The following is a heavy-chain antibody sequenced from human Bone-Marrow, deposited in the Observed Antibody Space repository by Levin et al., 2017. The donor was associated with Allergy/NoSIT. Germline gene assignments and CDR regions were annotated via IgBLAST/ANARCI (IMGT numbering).Heavy chain of an antibody. J-gene: IGHJ5*02. V-gene: IGHV3-7*01. CDR3: ARGGRFLEWYRQGFDP. CDR1: GFTFSSYW. CDR2: IKQDGSEK. D-gene: IGHD3-3*01. Sequence: GGSLRLSCAASGFTFSSYWMSWVRQAPGKGLEWVANIKQDGSEKYYVDSVKGRFTISRDNAKNSLYLQMNSLRAEDTAVYYCARGGRFLEWYRQGFDPWGQGTLVTVSS.